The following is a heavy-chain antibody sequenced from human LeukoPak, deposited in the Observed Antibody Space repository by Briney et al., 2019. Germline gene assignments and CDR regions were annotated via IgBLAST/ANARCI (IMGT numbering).Heavy chain of an antibody. CDR2: LNPRSGAT. CDR3: ARDHRRGSTGYDMPAD. V-gene: IGHV1-2*02. D-gene: IGHD5-12*01. Sequence: ASVKVSCTASGYTFVDYYLYWVRQAPGQGLEWMGWLNPRSGATNYAQKFQARVTMTRDTSINTAYMELSRPRSDDTAVYYCARDHRRGSTGYDMPADWGQGALVTVSS. CDR1: GYTFVDYY. J-gene: IGHJ4*02.